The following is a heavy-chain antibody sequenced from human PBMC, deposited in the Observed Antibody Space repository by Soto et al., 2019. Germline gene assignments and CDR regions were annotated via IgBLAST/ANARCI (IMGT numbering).Heavy chain of an antibody. CDR2: MNPHTGET. Sequence: QVQLVQSGAEVKKPGASVKVSCKTSGYNFISSEISWVRQAPGQGLELMGWMNPHTGETDATRKFQGRLTMTRNTSINTAYLELSSLTSEDTAVYYCAKKHSGSSLAYWGQGSLVTVSS. J-gene: IGHJ4*02. D-gene: IGHD6-6*01. V-gene: IGHV1-8*02. CDR3: AKKHSGSSLAY. CDR1: GYNFISSE.